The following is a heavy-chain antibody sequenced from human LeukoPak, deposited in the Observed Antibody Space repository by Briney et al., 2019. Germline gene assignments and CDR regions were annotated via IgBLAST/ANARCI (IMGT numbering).Heavy chain of an antibody. Sequence: PSETLSLTCTVSGGSISSYYRSWIRQPPGKGLEWIGYIYYSGSTNYNPSLKSRVTISVDTSKNQFSLKLSSVTAADTAVYYCARDSYSIAAEGYFDYWGQGTLVTVSS. CDR1: GGSISSYY. V-gene: IGHV4-59*01. CDR2: IYYSGST. D-gene: IGHD6-13*01. J-gene: IGHJ4*02. CDR3: ARDSYSIAAEGYFDY.